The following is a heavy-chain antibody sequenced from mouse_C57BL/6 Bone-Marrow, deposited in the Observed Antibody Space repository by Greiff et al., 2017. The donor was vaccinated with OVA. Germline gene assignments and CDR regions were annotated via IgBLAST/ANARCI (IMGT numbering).Heavy chain of an antibody. V-gene: IGHV1-18*01. CDR2: INPNNGGT. J-gene: IGHJ4*01. CDR1: GYTFTDYN. Sequence: EVKLVESGPELVKPGASVKIPCKASGYTFTDYNMDWVKQSHGKSLEWIGDINPNNGGTIYNQKFKGKATLTVDKSSSTAYMELRSLTSEDTAVYYCARECQGAMDYWGQGTSVTVSS. D-gene: IGHD3-2*02. CDR3: ARECQGAMDY.